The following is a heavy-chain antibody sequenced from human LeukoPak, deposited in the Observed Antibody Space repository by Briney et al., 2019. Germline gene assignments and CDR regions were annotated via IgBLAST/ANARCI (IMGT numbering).Heavy chain of an antibody. CDR2: ISSSSSYI. V-gene: IGHV3-21*01. CDR3: ARALPGSTNSYYFDY. J-gene: IGHJ4*02. D-gene: IGHD3-10*01. CDR1: GFTFSSYS. Sequence: PGGSLRLSCAASGFTFSSYSMNWVRQAPGKGLEWVSSISSSSSYIYYADSVKGRFTISRDNAKNSLYLQMNSLRAEDTAVYYCARALPGSTNSYYFDYWGQGTLVTVSS.